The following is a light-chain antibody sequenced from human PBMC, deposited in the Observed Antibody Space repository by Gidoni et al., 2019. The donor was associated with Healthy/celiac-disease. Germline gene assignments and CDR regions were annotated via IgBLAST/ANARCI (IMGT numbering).Light chain of an antibody. CDR2: GAS. Sequence: EIVLTQSTGTLSLSPGETATLSCRASQSVSSTYLAWYQQKPGQAPRLLIYGASSRATGIPDRFSGSGSGTDFTLTISRLEPEDFAVYYCQQYGSSPLGTFGPGTKVDIK. V-gene: IGKV3-20*01. CDR3: QQYGSSPLGT. J-gene: IGKJ3*01. CDR1: QSVSSTY.